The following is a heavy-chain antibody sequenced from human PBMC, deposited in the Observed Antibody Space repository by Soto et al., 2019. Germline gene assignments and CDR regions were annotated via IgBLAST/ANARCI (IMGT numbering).Heavy chain of an antibody. CDR3: ARAPNSFDC. V-gene: IGHV1-18*01. CDR1: GYTFTSYG. CDR2: ISAYNGNT. J-gene: IGHJ4*02. Sequence: QVQLVQSGAEVKKPGASVKVSCKASGYTFTSYGISWVRQAPGQGLEWMGWISAYNGNTNYAQKLQGRVTMTTDTYTDTAYLEWRSLRSDDRAVYYAARAPNSFDCWGQGTLVTVST.